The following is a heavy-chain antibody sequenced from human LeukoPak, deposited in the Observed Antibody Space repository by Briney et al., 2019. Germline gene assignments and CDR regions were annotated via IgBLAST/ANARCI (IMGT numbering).Heavy chain of an antibody. CDR2: IYYSGST. J-gene: IGHJ4*02. V-gene: IGHV4-59*01. CDR3: ASFRGAFDS. Sequence: SETLSLTCTVSGGSISSYYWSWIRQPPGKGLEWIAYIYYSGSTNYNPSLKSRVTISVDTSKNQFSLKLSSVTAADKAVYYCASFRGAFDSWGQGTLVTVSS. D-gene: IGHD3-10*01. CDR1: GGSISSYY.